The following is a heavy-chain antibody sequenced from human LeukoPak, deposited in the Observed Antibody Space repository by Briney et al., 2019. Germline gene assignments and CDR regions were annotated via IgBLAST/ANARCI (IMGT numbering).Heavy chain of an antibody. V-gene: IGHV1-24*01. CDR1: GYTLTELS. Sequence: ASVKVSCKVSGYTLTELSMHWVRQAPGKGLEWMRGFDPEDDETIYAKKFQGRVTMTEDTSTDTAYMELSSLRSEDTGVYCCATDGGGGGHFDYWGQGTLVTVSS. CDR2: FDPEDDET. D-gene: IGHD3-16*01. J-gene: IGHJ4*02. CDR3: ATDGGGGGHFDY.